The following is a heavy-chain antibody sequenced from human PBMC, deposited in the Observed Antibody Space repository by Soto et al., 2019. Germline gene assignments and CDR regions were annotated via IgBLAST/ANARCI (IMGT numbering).Heavy chain of an antibody. CDR3: ARSLFMVAPDNEPFDY. CDR2: IWSGGQNA. V-gene: IGHV3-33*01. J-gene: IGHJ4*02. CDR1: GLTVSHHG. Sequence: QVQLVESGGGVVQPGGSLRLSCAASGLTVSHHGFHWVRQAPGKGLEWVAVIWSGGQNAYNADSVQGRFTISRDNSKNILYLQMNSLRADDTAMYFCARSLFMVAPDNEPFDYWGQGTLVTVSS. D-gene: IGHD5-12*01.